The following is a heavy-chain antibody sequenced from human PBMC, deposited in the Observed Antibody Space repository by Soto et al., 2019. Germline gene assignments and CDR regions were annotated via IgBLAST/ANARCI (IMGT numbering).Heavy chain of an antibody. CDR2: ISYDGSNK. CDR1: GFTFSSYG. J-gene: IGHJ5*02. V-gene: IGHV3-30*18. Sequence: GGSLRLSCAASGFTFSSYGMHWVRQAPGKGLEWVAVISYDGSNKYYADSLKGRFTISRDNSKNTLYLQMNSLRAEDTAVYYCAKDWGIAVAGPNWFDPWGQGTLVTVSS. CDR3: AKDWGIAVAGPNWFDP. D-gene: IGHD6-19*01.